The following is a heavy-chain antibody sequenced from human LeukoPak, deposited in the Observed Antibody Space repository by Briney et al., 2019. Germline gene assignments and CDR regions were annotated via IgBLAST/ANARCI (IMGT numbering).Heavy chain of an antibody. J-gene: IGHJ4*02. CDR3: TKDRSYGRSYFDD. CDR2: IYSGGST. D-gene: IGHD5-18*01. CDR1: GFTFSNNY. V-gene: IGHV3-66*02. Sequence: GSLRLSCAASGFTFSNNYMSWFRQAPGKGLEWVSVIYSGGSTYYADSVKGRFTISRDNSKNTLYLQMNSLRIEDTAVYYCTKDRSYGRSYFDDWGQGTLVTVAS.